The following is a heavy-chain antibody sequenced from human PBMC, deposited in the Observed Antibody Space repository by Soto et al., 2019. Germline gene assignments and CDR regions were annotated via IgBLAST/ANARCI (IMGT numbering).Heavy chain of an antibody. CDR1: GFTFSSYA. CDR3: AKDYSTVTTDPLSVVLFDY. CDR2: ITSDGRT. D-gene: IGHD4-17*01. V-gene: IGHV3-23*01. J-gene: IGHJ4*02. Sequence: GGSLRLSCAASGFTFSSYAMSWVRQAPGKGLEWVSIITSDGRTYYADSVKGRFTISRDNSKNTVYLQMNSLRAEDTAVYYYAKDYSTVTTDPLSVVLFDYWGQGALVTVSS.